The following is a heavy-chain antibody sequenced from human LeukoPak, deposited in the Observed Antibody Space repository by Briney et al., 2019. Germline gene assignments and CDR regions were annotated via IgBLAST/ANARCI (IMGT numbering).Heavy chain of an antibody. CDR3: ARGYDFWSGYYS. CDR1: GYTFTSYD. CDR2: MNPNSGNT. J-gene: IGHJ4*02. Sequence: ASVKVSCKASGYTFTSYDINWVRQATGQGLEWMGWMNPNSGNTGYAQKFQGRVTMTRNTSISTAYMGLSSLRSEDTAVYYCARGYDFWSGYYSWGQGTLVTVSS. V-gene: IGHV1-8*01. D-gene: IGHD3-3*01.